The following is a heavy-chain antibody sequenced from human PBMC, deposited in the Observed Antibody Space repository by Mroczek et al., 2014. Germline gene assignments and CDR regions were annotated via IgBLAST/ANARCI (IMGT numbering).Heavy chain of an antibody. CDR2: IYYSGST. D-gene: IGHD6-19*01. J-gene: IGHJ6*02. CDR3: AREIPLKGSSGSRGMDV. V-gene: IGHV4-59*01. Sequence: QVQLQQWGPGLVKPSETLSLTCTVSGGSISSYYWSWIRQPPGKGLEWIGYIYYSGSTNYNPSLKSRVTISVDTSKNQFSLKLSSVTAADTAVYYCAREIPLKGSSGSRGMDVWGQGTTVTVSS. CDR1: GGSISSYY.